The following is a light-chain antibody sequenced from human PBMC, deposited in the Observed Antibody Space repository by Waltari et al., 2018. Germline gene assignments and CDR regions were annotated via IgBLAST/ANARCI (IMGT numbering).Light chain of an antibody. CDR1: QSLAFSDGKTY. Sequence: DVVLTQSPLSLSVTLGQSASVSCRSSQSLAFSDGKTYLNWLHQRPGQSPWRLFYKVSIRESGVPDRIGGRGSGTDFALKSSRVEAEDVGVYYCMEGAQWYTFGQGTKLEIK. V-gene: IGKV2-30*01. CDR3: MEGAQWYT. CDR2: KVS. J-gene: IGKJ2*01.